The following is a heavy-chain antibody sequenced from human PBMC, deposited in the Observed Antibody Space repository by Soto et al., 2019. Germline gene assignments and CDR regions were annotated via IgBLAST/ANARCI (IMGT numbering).Heavy chain of an antibody. CDR2: INQDGSER. D-gene: IGHD2-2*01. V-gene: IGHV3-7*01. CDR1: GVSLGDYW. J-gene: IGHJ4*02. CDR3: ARVSSAAMDY. Sequence: EVKLVESAGGLVQPGGSLTLSCAASGVSLGDYWMRWVRQAPGKGPEWVASINQDGSERKYEDSVKGRFIVSRDNAKNSLWLQMNSLRAEDTAVYYCARVSSAAMDYWGQGILVTVYS.